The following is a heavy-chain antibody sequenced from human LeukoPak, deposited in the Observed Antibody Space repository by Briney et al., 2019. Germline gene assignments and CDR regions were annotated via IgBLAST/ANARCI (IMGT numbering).Heavy chain of an antibody. V-gene: IGHV1-69*05. J-gene: IGHJ6*03. CDR3: AKSSTSSYYYYMDV. CDR2: IIPIFGTA. CDR1: GYTFTGYY. Sequence: SVTVSCKASGYTFTGYYMHWVRQAPGQGLEWMGGIIPIFGTANYAQKFQGRVTITTDESTSTAYMELSSLRSEDTAVYYCAKSSTSSYYYYMDVWGKGTTVTVSS. D-gene: IGHD2-2*01.